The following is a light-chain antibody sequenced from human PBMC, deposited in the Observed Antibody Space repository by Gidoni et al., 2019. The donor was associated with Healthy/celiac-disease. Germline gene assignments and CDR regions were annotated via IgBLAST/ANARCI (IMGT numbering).Light chain of an antibody. CDR1: QRISSW. J-gene: IGKJ1*01. CDR3: QRYNSYSPWT. CDR2: KSS. Sequence: DIQLTQSPSTLSASVGDRVTISCRASQRISSWLAWYQQKPGKAPKLLIYKSSSLESGVPSRCSGSGSGTEFTLTISSLQPDDFATYYCQRYNSYSPWTFXQXTKVEIK. V-gene: IGKV1-5*03.